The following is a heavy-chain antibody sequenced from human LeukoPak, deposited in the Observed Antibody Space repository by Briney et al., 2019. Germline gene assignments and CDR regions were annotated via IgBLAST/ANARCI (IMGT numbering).Heavy chain of an antibody. V-gene: IGHV1-18*01. D-gene: IGHD6-19*01. Sequence: ASVKVSCTASGYTFTSYGISWVRQAPGQGLEWMGWISAYNGNTNYAQKLQGRVTMTTDTSTSTAYMELRSLRSDDTAVYYCARDVKYSSGWYGSFDYWGQGTLVTVSS. CDR3: ARDVKYSSGWYGSFDY. CDR1: GYTFTSYG. J-gene: IGHJ4*02. CDR2: ISAYNGNT.